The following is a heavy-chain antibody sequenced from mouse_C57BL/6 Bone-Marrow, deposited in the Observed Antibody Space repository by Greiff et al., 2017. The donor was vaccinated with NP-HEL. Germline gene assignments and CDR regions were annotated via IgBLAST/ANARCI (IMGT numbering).Heavy chain of an antibody. Sequence: VQLQQSGAELVMPGASVKLSCKASGYTFTSYWMHWVKQRPGQGLEWIGEIDPSDSYTNYNQKFKGKSTLTVDKSSSTAYMQLSSLTSEDSAVYYCARLGGYDPFAYWGQGTLVTVSA. J-gene: IGHJ3*01. CDR1: GYTFTSYW. CDR3: ARLGGYDPFAY. D-gene: IGHD2-2*01. CDR2: IDPSDSYT. V-gene: IGHV1-69*01.